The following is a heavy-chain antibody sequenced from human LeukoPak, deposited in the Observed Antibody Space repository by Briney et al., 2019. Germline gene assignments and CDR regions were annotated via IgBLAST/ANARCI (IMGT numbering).Heavy chain of an antibody. CDR2: INPNSGGT. CDR3: ARGGTAYGQTWGPSYYYYYMDV. CDR1: GYSFTGYY. J-gene: IGHJ6*03. Sequence: GASVKVSCKASGYSFTGYYIHWVRQAPGQGLEWMGWINPNSGGTNYAQKFQGRVTMTRDTSISTAYMELSRLRSDDTAVYYCARGGTAYGQTWGPSYYYYYMDVWGKGTTVTISS. D-gene: IGHD1-1*01. V-gene: IGHV1-2*02.